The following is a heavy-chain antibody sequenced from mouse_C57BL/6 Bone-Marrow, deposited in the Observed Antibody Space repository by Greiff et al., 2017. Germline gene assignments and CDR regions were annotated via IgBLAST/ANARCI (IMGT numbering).Heavy chain of an antibody. CDR1: GYTFTSYW. D-gene: IGHD2-5*01. CDR3: ARNYSKGWYFDV. V-gene: IGHV1-64*01. J-gene: IGHJ1*03. Sequence: VQLQQPGAELVKPGASVKLSCKASGYTFTSYWMHWVKQRPGQGLEWIGMIHPNSGSTNYNEKFKSKATLTVDKSASTAYMQLSSLTSEDSAVYYWARNYSKGWYFDVWGTGTTVTVSS. CDR2: IHPNSGST.